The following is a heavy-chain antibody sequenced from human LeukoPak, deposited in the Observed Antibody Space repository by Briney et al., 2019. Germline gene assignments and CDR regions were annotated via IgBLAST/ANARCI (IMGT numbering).Heavy chain of an antibody. CDR1: GFTFSSYA. J-gene: IGHJ4*02. CDR3: AKGSYYNSSGSFYFDY. CDR2: ISGSADNT. D-gene: IGHD3-22*01. V-gene: IGHV3-23*01. Sequence: GGSLRLSCAASGFTFSSYAMSWVRQAPGKGLEWGSGISGSADNTYYADSVKGRFTISRDNSKNTLYVQVNSLGTEDTAAYYCAKGSYYNSSGSFYFDYWGQGTLVTVSS.